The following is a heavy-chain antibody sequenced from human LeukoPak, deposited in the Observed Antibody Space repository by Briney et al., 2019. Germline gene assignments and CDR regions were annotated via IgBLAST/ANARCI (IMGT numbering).Heavy chain of an antibody. CDR3: ARGRGWLARRNYFDY. D-gene: IGHD6-19*01. CDR2: INHSGST. Sequence: ESSETLPLACAVYVGSCSGCYGSRTRQPPGKEQKWIGEINHSGSTNYNPSLKSRVTISVDTSKNQFSLKLSSVTAADTAVYYCARGRGWLARRNYFDYWGQGTLVTVSS. CDR1: VGSCSGCY. V-gene: IGHV4-34*01. J-gene: IGHJ4*02.